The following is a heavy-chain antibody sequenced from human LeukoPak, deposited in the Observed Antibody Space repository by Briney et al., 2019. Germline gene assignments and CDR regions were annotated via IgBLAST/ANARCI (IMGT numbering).Heavy chain of an antibody. V-gene: IGHV1-8*02. Sequence: ASVKVSCKASGYTFTSYDINWVRQATGQGLEWMGWMNPNSGNTGYAQKFQGRVTMTRNTSISTAYMELSSLRSEDTAVYYCARGLGHRQWRVSGYWGQGTLVTVSS. CDR2: MNPNSGNT. CDR3: ARGLGHRQWRVSGY. D-gene: IGHD6-19*01. CDR1: GYTFTSYD. J-gene: IGHJ4*02.